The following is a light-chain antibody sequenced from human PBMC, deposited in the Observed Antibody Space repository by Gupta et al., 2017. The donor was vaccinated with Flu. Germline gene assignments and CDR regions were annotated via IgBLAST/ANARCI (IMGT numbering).Light chain of an antibody. CDR2: VDPDGSH. Sequence: QLAVTQSPSASASLGASVRPTCTLSSGHSKYAIAWHQQQPDKGPRFLMMVDPDGSHTKGDGIPDRFSGSSSGAERYLTISSLQSDDEADYYCQTWDTAIRVFGGGTKLTVL. V-gene: IGLV4-69*01. J-gene: IGLJ3*02. CDR3: QTWDTAIRV. CDR1: SGHSKYA.